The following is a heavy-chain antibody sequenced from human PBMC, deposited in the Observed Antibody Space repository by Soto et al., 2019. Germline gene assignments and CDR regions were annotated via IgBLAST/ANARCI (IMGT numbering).Heavy chain of an antibody. J-gene: IGHJ6*03. Sequence: PGGSLRLSCAASGFTFSSYGMHWVRQAPGKGLEWVAVIWYDGSNKYYADSVKGRFTISRDNSKNTLYLQMNSLRAEDTAVYYCARGPGASTSNYYYYYMDVWGKGTTVTVSS. CDR1: GFTFSSYG. V-gene: IGHV3-33*01. CDR2: IWYDGSNK. CDR3: ARGPGASTSNYYYYYMDV. D-gene: IGHD2-2*01.